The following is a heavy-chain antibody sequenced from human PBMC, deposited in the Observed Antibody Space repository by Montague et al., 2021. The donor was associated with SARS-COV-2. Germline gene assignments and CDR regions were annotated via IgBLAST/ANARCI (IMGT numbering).Heavy chain of an antibody. Sequence: ETLSLTFTASSGSLSGYYWNWIRQPPGKGLEWIGFTHYSGTTKYNPSLKSRLNMSLDTSKNQFSLTLNSVAAADTAIYYCARGTAYDHVYYWGQGAPVTVAS. J-gene: IGHJ4*02. D-gene: IGHD2-8*02. CDR1: SGSLSGYY. CDR3: ARGTAYDHVYY. CDR2: THYSGTT. V-gene: IGHV4-59*12.